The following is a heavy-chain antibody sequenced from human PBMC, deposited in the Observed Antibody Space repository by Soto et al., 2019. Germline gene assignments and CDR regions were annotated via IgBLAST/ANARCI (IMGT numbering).Heavy chain of an antibody. J-gene: IGHJ4*02. Sequence: QVQLVQSGAEVKKPGASVKVSCQAPGYTFTDYYMHWVRQAPGQGLEWMGWINPTSGGTNYAQKFHGRVTMTRDTSMSTADMEMSRLRYDDTAVYHCASDPTPVDGSGSYYNLYYFDCWGQGTLVTVSS. CDR2: INPTSGGT. D-gene: IGHD3-10*01. V-gene: IGHV1-2*02. CDR3: ASDPTPVDGSGSYYNLYYFDC. CDR1: GYTFTDYY.